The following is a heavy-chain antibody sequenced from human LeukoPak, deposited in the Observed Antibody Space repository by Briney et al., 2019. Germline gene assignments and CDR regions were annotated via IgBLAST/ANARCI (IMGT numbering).Heavy chain of an antibody. CDR1: GGSISSSSYY. V-gene: IGHV4-39*01. CDR2: IYYSGST. D-gene: IGHD3-3*01. CDR3: ARHLKKAFGVVIPRPNWFDP. J-gene: IGHJ5*02. Sequence: PSETLSLTXTVSGGSISSSSYYWGWIRQPPGKGLEWIGSIYYSGSTYYNPSLKSRVTISVDTSKNQFSLKLSSVTAADTAVYYCARHLKKAFGVVIPRPNWFDPWGQGTLVTVSS.